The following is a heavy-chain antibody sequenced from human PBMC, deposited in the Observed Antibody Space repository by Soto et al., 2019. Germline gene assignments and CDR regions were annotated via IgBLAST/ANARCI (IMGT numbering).Heavy chain of an antibody. V-gene: IGHV4-59*01. CDR2: IYSSGGT. Sequence: SETLSLTCTVSGGSISSYYWTWTRQPPGKGLEWIGYIYSSGGTSYNPSLKSRVTISVDTSKNQFSLKLSSVTAADTAVYYCARDGDGYDHWGQGTLVTVSS. J-gene: IGHJ1*01. CDR3: ARDGDGYDH. CDR1: GGSISSYY. D-gene: IGHD5-12*01.